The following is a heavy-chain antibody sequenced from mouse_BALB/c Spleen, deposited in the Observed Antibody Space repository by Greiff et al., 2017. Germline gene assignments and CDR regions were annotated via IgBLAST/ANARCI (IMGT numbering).Heavy chain of an antibody. CDR1: GFTFSNYW. CDR2: IRLKSNNYAT. V-gene: IGHV6-6*02. J-gene: IGHJ4*01. D-gene: IGHD2-1*01. Sequence: EVKLMESGGGLVQPGGSMKLSCVASGFTFSNYWMNWVRQSPEKGLEWVAEIRLKSNNYATHYAESVKGRFTISRDDSKSSVYLQMNNLRAEDTGIYYCTRGGNYDAMDYWGQGTSVTVSS. CDR3: TRGGNYDAMDY.